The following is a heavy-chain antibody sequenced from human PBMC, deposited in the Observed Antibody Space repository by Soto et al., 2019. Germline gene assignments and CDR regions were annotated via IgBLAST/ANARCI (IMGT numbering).Heavy chain of an antibody. V-gene: IGHV3-33*01. D-gene: IGHD4-17*01. Sequence: QVQLVESGGGVVQPGTSLRLSCEASGFTFSGFGMHWVRQAPGKGLEWVAVIWYDGSKKYYADCVKGRFTISRDNSKNGLYLQMNSLRAEETAVYYCARGRGGSYGGNSAHFDIWGQRTLVTVSS. CDR2: IWYDGSKK. CDR3: ARGRGGSYGGNSAHFDI. CDR1: GFTFSGFG. J-gene: IGHJ3*02.